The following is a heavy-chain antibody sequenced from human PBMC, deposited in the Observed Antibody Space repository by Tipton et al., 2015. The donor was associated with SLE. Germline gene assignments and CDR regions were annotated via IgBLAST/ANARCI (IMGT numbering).Heavy chain of an antibody. J-gene: IGHJ4*02. CDR3: TRDHMEV. CDR1: GGTFSSNT. Sequence: QSGAEVKKPGSSVKVSCKASGGTFSSNTITWVRQAPGQGLEWMGRIIPFLDFPNYAQRFQGRVTITADKSTSTTYMDLSNLRSEAAAVYFCTRDHMEVWGQGTLISVSS. D-gene: IGHD3-3*01. CDR2: IIPFLDFP. V-gene: IGHV1-69*04.